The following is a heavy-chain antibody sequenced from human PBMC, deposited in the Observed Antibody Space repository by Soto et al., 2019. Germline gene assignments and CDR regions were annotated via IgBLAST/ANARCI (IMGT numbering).Heavy chain of an antibody. CDR3: ARHKGGYYSGVDV. V-gene: IGHV4-39*01. CDR1: GGSISTNSYY. CDR2: IYYSATT. J-gene: IGHJ6*02. Sequence: QLQLQESGPGLVKPSETLSLTCTVSGGSISTNSYYWAWIRQPPGKGLEWIGNIYYSATTIYNPALKRRVPISVDPSKHHFSLKLSSVTVADTAVYYCARHKGGYYSGVDVWGQGTTVTVSS. D-gene: IGHD3-16*01.